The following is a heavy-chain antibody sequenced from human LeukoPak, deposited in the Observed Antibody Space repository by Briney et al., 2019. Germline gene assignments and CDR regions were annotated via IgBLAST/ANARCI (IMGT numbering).Heavy chain of an antibody. D-gene: IGHD5-12*01. J-gene: IGHJ4*02. Sequence: SETLSLTCTVSSDSISSSYWTWLRQTPGKGLEWIAYIHYNGNTKTNPSLKSRVTISLDTSKNQFSLKLTSLTTADTAVYYCAWGVDSGYPDYWVQGSHVSDSS. V-gene: IGHV4-59*03. CDR2: IHYNGNT. CDR1: SDSISSSY. CDR3: AWGVDSGYPDY.